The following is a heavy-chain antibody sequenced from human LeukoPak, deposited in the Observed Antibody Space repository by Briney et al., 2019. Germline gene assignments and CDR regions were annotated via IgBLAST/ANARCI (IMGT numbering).Heavy chain of an antibody. V-gene: IGHV1-69*13. CDR2: IIPIFGTA. J-gene: IGHJ3*02. CDR3: AREIGTGTGDAFDI. Sequence: ASVKVSCKASGGTFSSYAISWVRQAPGQGLEWMGGIIPIFGTANYAQKFQGRVTITADESTSTAYMELSSLRSEDTAVYYCAREIGTGTGDAFDIWGQGTMVTVSS. CDR1: GGTFSSYA. D-gene: IGHD1-7*01.